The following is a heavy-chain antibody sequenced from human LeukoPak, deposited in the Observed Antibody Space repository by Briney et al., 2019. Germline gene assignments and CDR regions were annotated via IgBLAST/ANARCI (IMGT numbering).Heavy chain of an antibody. CDR3: ARVQSSIVMSPIPTFDY. D-gene: IGHD2-21*01. CDR2: IRNSTSHI. V-gene: IGHV3-21*06. J-gene: IGHJ4*02. Sequence: GGSLRLSCAASGFTFSRYTTNWVRQAPGKGLEWISSIRNSTSHIFYADSVKGRFFVSRDNAQNLLFLHMNSLRAEDTAIYYCARVQSSIVMSPIPTFDYWGQGNLVTVSS. CDR1: GFTFSRYT.